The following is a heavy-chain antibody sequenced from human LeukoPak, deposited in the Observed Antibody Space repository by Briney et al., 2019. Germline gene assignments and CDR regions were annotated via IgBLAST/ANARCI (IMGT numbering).Heavy chain of an antibody. V-gene: IGHV4-59*01. Sequence: SETLSLTCTVPGGSISSYYWSWIRQPPGKGLQYIGYIQYSGSTNYNPSLKSRVTISVDTSKNQFSLKLCSVTAADTAVYYCARYYDRSGYWSTPHFDYWGQGTLVTVSS. J-gene: IGHJ4*02. D-gene: IGHD3-22*01. CDR1: GGSISSYY. CDR3: ARYYDRSGYWSTPHFDY. CDR2: IQYSGST.